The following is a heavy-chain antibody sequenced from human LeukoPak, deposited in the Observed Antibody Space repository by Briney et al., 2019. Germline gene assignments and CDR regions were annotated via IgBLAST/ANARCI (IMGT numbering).Heavy chain of an antibody. CDR2: IYYSGTT. V-gene: IGHV4-30-4*07. Sequence: SETLSLTCAVSGGSISSGGYSWNWIRQPPGKGLEWIGFIYYSGTTYYNPSLKSRPIISIDTSKNEFSLKLNSVTAADTAVYYCARVEQLALDAFDIWGQGTMVTVSS. CDR1: GGSISSGGYS. CDR3: ARVEQLALDAFDI. J-gene: IGHJ3*02. D-gene: IGHD6-6*01.